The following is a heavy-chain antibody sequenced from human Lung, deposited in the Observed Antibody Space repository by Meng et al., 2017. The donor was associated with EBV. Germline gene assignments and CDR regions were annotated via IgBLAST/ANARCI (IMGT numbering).Heavy chain of an antibody. J-gene: IGHJ4*02. V-gene: IGHV3-23*01. CDR1: GFTFSSYA. CDR2: ISGSGGST. Sequence: EVAVLGVWGVLGQHGGLLRLSCAASGFTFSSYAMSWVRQAPGKGLEWVSAISGSGGSTYYADSVKGRFTISRDNYKNTLYLQMNSPRAEDTAVYYCAVGATSKEYWGQGTLVTVSS. D-gene: IGHD1-26*01. CDR3: AVGATSKEY.